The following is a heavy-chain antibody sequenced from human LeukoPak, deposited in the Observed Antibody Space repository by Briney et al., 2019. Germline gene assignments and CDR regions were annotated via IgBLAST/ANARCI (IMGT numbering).Heavy chain of an antibody. J-gene: IGHJ3*02. CDR3: AKLLGGIAAAGTPDDAFDI. Sequence: PGGSLRLSCAASGFTFSSYAMSWVRQAPGKGLEWVSAISGSGGSTYYADSVKGRFTISRDNSKNTLYLQMNSLRAEDTAVYYCAKLLGGIAAAGTPDDAFDIWGQGTMVTVSS. CDR2: ISGSGGST. CDR1: GFTFSSYA. V-gene: IGHV3-23*01. D-gene: IGHD6-13*01.